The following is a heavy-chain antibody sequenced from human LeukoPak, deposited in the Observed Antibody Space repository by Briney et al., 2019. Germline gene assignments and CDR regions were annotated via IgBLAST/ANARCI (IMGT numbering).Heavy chain of an antibody. Sequence: SETLSLTCTVSGGSISSYYWNWIRQPPGKGLEWIGYIYYSGSTNYNPSPKSRVTISVDMSKNQFSLKLSSVTAADTAVYYCARGMIVDAFDIWGQGTMVTVSS. CDR2: IYYSGST. CDR1: GGSISSYY. D-gene: IGHD3-22*01. CDR3: ARGMIVDAFDI. V-gene: IGHV4-59*12. J-gene: IGHJ3*02.